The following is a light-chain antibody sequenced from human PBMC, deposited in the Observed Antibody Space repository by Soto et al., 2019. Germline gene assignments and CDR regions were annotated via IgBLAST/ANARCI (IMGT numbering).Light chain of an antibody. J-gene: IGKJ4*01. V-gene: IGKV3-11*01. CDR3: QQRSDWPST. CDR2: DAS. Sequence: EIVLTQSPATLSLSPGERATLSCRASQSVSSYLAWYQQKPGQAPRLLIYDASNRATGIPARFSGSGSGTDFTLTISSLEPDDFAVYYCQQRSDWPSTFGGGTKVQMK. CDR1: QSVSSY.